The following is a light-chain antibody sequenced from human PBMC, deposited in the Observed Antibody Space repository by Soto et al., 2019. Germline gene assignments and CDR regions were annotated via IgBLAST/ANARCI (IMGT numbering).Light chain of an antibody. J-gene: IGKJ2*01. CDR2: AAS. V-gene: IGKV1-39*01. CDR1: QSIDYY. Sequence: DIQMTQSPSSLSASIGDTVTITCRASQSIDYYLNWYQQKPGKAPKLLIYAASRLQSGPPSRFSGSGSGTQFTLTISSLQPEDFGTYYCQQSYSTPDTFGQGTKLAIK. CDR3: QQSYSTPDT.